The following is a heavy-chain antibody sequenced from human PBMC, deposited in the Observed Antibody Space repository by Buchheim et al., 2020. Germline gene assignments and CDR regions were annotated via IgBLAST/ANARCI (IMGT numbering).Heavy chain of an antibody. Sequence: EVQLVESGGGLVQPGGSLRLSCAASGFTFSDLWMHWVRQTPGKGLMWVSRINSDGSSTIYGESVKGRFTVSRDNAKNTLDRQMNSLRAEDTGVYYCARDPLLNGGTLDYWGQGT. D-gene: IGHD1-1*01. V-gene: IGHV3-74*01. CDR2: INSDGSST. J-gene: IGHJ4*02. CDR3: ARDPLLNGGTLDY. CDR1: GFTFSDLW.